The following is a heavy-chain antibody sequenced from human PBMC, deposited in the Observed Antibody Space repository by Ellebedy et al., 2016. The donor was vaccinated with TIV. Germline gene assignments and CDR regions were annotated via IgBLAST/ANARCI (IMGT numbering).Heavy chain of an antibody. CDR2: IYYSGSA. CDR3: ARGMKDSSGYFYWYFDL. V-gene: IGHV4-31*03. D-gene: IGHD3-22*01. J-gene: IGHJ2*01. Sequence: MPSETLSLTCTVSGGSISSGDCYWSWIRQHPGTGLEWIGYIYYSGSAYYNPSLKSRVTISLDTSKNQFSLKLSSVTAADTAVYYCARGMKDSSGYFYWYFDLWGRGTLVTVSS. CDR1: GGSISSGDCY.